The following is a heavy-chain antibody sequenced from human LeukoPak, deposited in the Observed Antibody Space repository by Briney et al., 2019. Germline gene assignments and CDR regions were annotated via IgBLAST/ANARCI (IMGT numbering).Heavy chain of an antibody. D-gene: IGHD2-2*01. CDR1: GFTFSDYY. J-gene: IGHJ5*02. V-gene: IGHV3-11*04. CDR3: ARESPDDIVVVPAAVLNWFDP. Sequence: PGGSLRLSCAASGFTFSDYYMSWIRQAPGKGLEWVSNISSSGSTIYYADSVKGRFTISRDNAKNSPYLQMNSLRAEDTAVYYCARESPDDIVVVPAAVLNWFDPWGQGTLVTVSS. CDR2: ISSSGSTI.